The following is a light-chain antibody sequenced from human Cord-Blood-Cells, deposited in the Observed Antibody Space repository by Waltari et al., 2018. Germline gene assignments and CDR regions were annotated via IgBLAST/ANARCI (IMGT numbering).Light chain of an antibody. J-gene: IGKJ1*01. CDR3: QQYNNWPRT. Sequence: EIVMTQSPATLSVSPGERATLSCRASQSVSSNLAWDQQKPGQAPRLLIYGASPRATGIPARFSGSGSGTEFTLTISSLQSEDFAVYYCQQYNNWPRTFGQGTKVEIK. CDR2: GAS. V-gene: IGKV3-15*01. CDR1: QSVSSN.